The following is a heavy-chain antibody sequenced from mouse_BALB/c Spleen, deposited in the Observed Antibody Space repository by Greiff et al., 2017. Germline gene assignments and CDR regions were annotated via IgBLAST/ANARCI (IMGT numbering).Heavy chain of an antibody. D-gene: IGHD1-1*01. V-gene: IGHV14-4*02. CDR2: IDPENGDT. CDR1: GFNIKDYY. Sequence: EVQLQQSGAELVRPGASVKLSCTASGFNIKDYYMHWVKQRPEQGLEWIGWIDPENGDTEYAPKFQGKATMTADTSSNTDYLQLSSLTSEDTAVYYSNIYYNGSSPYYAMDDWGQGTSVTVSS. CDR3: NIYYNGSSPYYAMDD. J-gene: IGHJ4*01.